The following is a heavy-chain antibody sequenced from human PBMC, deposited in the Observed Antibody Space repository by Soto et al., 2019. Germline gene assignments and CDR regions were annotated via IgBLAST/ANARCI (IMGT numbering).Heavy chain of an antibody. CDR3: ARQLGGIVVVAATSDY. D-gene: IGHD2-15*01. CDR2: IYYSGST. V-gene: IGHV4-39*01. Sequence: QLQLQESGPGLVKPSETLSLTCTVSGGSISSSSYYCGWIRQPPGKWLEWIGSIYYSGSTYYNPSLQSRGTISVDTSKKQFALKLSSVTAADTAVYYCARQLGGIVVVAATSDYWGQGTLVTVSS. CDR1: GGSISSSSYY. J-gene: IGHJ4*02.